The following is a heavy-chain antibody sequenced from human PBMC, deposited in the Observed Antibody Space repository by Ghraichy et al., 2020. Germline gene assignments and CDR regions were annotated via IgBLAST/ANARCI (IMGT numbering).Heavy chain of an antibody. CDR3: AREDIVVVVAAIPV. J-gene: IGHJ4*02. V-gene: IGHV4-61*02. D-gene: IGHD2-15*01. Sequence: SETLSLTCTVSGGSISSGSYYWSWIRQPAGKGLEWIGRIYTSGSTNYNPSLKSRVTISVDTSKNQFSLKLSSVTAADTAVYYCAREDIVVVVAAIPVWGQGTLVTVSS. CDR2: IYTSGST. CDR1: GGSISSGSYY.